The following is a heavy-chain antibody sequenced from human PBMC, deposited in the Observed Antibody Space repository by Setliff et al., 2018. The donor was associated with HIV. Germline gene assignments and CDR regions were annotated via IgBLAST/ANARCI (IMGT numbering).Heavy chain of an antibody. V-gene: IGHV1-46*01. CDR2: INPRGGTT. J-gene: IGHJ5*02. CDR3: ALDYGDNNWFDP. Sequence: ASVKVSCKASGYTFTSYFMHWVRQAPGQGLEWMGIINPRGGTTTYAQKFQGRVTMTRDTSTSTVYMELSSLRSEDTVVYYCALDYGDNNWFDPWGQGTLVTVS. CDR1: GYTFTSYF. D-gene: IGHD4-17*01.